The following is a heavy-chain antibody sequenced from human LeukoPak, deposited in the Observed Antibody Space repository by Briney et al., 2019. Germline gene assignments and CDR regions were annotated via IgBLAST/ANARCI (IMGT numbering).Heavy chain of an antibody. V-gene: IGHV4-34*01. CDR3: ARADIVVVPAAIRPYCYYGMDV. D-gene: IGHD2-2*02. CDR1: GGSFSGYY. CDR2: INHSGST. Sequence: SETLSLTCAVYGGSFSGYYWSWIRQPPGKGLEWIGEINHSGSTNYNPSLKSRVTISVDTSKNQFSLKLSSVTAADTAVYYCARADIVVVPAAIRPYCYYGMDVWGQGTTVTVSS. J-gene: IGHJ6*02.